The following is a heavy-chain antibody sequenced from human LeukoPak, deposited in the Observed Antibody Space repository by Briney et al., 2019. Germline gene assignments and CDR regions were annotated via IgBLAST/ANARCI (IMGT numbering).Heavy chain of an antibody. Sequence: GGSLRLSCAASGFTFSSYGMHWVRQAPGRGLEWVAFIRYDGSNKYYADSVKGRFTISRDNSKNTLYLEMNSLRAEDTAVYYCAKDIGSYYDYWGQGILVTVSS. CDR2: IRYDGSNK. CDR3: AKDIGSYYDY. J-gene: IGHJ4*02. CDR1: GFTFSSYG. D-gene: IGHD3-10*01. V-gene: IGHV3-30*02.